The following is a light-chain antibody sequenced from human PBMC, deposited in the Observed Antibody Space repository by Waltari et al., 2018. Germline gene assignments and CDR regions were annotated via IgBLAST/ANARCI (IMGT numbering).Light chain of an antibody. V-gene: IGKV3-20*01. J-gene: IGKJ4*01. CDR2: GTS. Sequence: DIVLTQSPGTLSSSPGEIATLPCRASKRVTSISLTWYQQKLGQAPRLLIYGTSSRATGIPYSFSGRASGTDFTLTSSRLEPEDFAVYYCQQDDGEVLTFGGGTKVEI. CDR3: QQDDGEVLT. CDR1: KRVTSIS.